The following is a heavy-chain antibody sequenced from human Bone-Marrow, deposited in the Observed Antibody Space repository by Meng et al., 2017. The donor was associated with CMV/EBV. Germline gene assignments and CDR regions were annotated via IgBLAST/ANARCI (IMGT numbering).Heavy chain of an antibody. Sequence: ETLSLTCTVSGGSISSYYWSWIRQPPGKGLEWMGIIYPGDSDTRYSPSFQGQVTISADKSISTAYLQWSSLKASDTAMYYCARQYCSSTSCQQFDYWGQGTLVAVSS. D-gene: IGHD2-2*01. CDR2: IYPGDSDT. J-gene: IGHJ4*02. V-gene: IGHV5-51*01. CDR3: ARQYCSSTSCQQFDY. CDR1: GGSISSYY.